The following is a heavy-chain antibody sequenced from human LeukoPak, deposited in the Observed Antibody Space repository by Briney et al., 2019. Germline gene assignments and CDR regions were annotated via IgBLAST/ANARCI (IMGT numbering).Heavy chain of an antibody. J-gene: IGHJ4*02. CDR2: IYYTGST. V-gene: IGHV4-59*08. CDR1: GGSISSYY. Sequence: PSETLSLTCTVSGGSISSYYWSWIRQPPGKGLEWIGYIYYTGSTNYNPSLKSRVTMSVDTSKNQFSLNLHSVSAADTAVYYCARHFDYWGQGTLVTVSS. CDR3: ARHFDY.